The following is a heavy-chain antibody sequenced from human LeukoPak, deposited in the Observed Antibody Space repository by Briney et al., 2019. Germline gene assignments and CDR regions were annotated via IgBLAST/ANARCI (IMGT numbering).Heavy chain of an antibody. V-gene: IGHV3-53*01. CDR2: IYGGGST. CDR3: ARDIPVDSRSSVPKPVRDS. Sequence: GGSLRLSCAASGFTVSSNYMTWVRQAPGKGLEWVSVIYGGGSTYYADSVKGRFTISRDNSKNTLYLQMNSLRAEDTAVYYCARDIPVDSRSSVPKPVRDSWGQGTLVTVSS. CDR1: GFTVSSNY. J-gene: IGHJ5*02. D-gene: IGHD6-6*01.